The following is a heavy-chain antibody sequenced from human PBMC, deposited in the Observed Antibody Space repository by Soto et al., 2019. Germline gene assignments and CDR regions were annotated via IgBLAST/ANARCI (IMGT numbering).Heavy chain of an antibody. Sequence: PSETLSVTCAVSGGSISSGGYSWSWIRQPPGKGLEWIGYIYHSGSTYYNPSLKSRVTISVDRSKNQFSLKLSSVTAADTAVYYCARAEYQLLGGGMDVWGQGTTVTVS. CDR3: ARAEYQLLGGGMDV. CDR1: GGSISSGGYS. J-gene: IGHJ6*02. V-gene: IGHV4-30-2*01. CDR2: IYHSGST. D-gene: IGHD2-2*01.